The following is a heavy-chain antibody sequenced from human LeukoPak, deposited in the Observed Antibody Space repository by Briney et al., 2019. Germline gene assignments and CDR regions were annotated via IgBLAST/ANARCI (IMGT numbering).Heavy chain of an antibody. CDR3: AIPSTDSYMGS. V-gene: IGHV3-23*01. J-gene: IGHJ5*02. Sequence: GGSLRLSCAASGFTFSYYVMTWVRQAPGKGLEWVSSIGASTYYADSVKGRFTISRDNPRNTLYLEMNSLRAEDTAVYYCAIPSTDSYMGSWGQGTLVTVSS. CDR1: GFTFSYYV. D-gene: IGHD5-18*01. CDR2: IGAST.